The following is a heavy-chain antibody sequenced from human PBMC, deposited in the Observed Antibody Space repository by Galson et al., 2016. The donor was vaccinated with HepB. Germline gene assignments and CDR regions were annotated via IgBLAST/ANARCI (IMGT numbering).Heavy chain of an antibody. Sequence: LSLTCAVSNVSVNSANWWSWVRQPPGKGLEWIGEIYPTGSTNYNPSLKSRVTMSVDKSKNLFSLKLSSVTAADTAVYYCARDRLYYSYYGMDVWGQGTTVTVSS. J-gene: IGHJ6*02. CDR3: ARDRLYYSYYGMDV. CDR1: NVSVNSANW. V-gene: IGHV4-4*02. CDR2: IYPTGST.